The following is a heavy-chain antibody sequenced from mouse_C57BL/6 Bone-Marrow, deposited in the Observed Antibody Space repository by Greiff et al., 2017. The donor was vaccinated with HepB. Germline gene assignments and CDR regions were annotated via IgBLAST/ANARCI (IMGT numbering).Heavy chain of an antibody. CDR3: ARCPTGYYYAMDY. CDR2: INPSSGYT. D-gene: IGHD4-1*01. J-gene: IGHJ4*01. Sequence: QVQLQQSGAELAKPGASVKLSCKASGYTFTSYWMHWVKQRPGQGLEWIGYINPSSGYTKYNQKFKDKATLTADKSSRTAYMQLSSLTYEDSAVYYCARCPTGYYYAMDYWGQGTSVTVSS. V-gene: IGHV1-7*01. CDR1: GYTFTSYW.